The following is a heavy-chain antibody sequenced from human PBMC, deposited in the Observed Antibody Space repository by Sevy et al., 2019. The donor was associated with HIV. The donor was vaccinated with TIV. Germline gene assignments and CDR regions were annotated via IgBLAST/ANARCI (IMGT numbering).Heavy chain of an antibody. CDR3: ARKTRIAAAPISGYYGMDV. CDR1: GFTFSSYS. Sequence: GGSLRLSCAASGFTFSSYSMNWVRQAPGKGLEWVSYISSSSSTIYYADSVKGRFTISRDNAKNSLNLQMNSLRAEDTAVYYCARKTRIAAAPISGYYGMDVWGQGTTVTVSS. V-gene: IGHV3-48*01. D-gene: IGHD6-13*01. CDR2: ISSSSSTI. J-gene: IGHJ6*02.